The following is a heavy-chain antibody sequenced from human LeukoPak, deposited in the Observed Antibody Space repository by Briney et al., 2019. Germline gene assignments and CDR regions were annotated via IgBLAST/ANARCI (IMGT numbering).Heavy chain of an antibody. CDR2: IYPGDSDT. V-gene: IGHV5-51*01. CDR3: ARFPVEAFHYFDY. CDR1: GYSFTSYW. Sequence: GESLKISCQVSGYSFTSYWIGWVRQMPGKGLEWMGIIYPGDSDTRYSPSFQGQVTISADKSISTAYLQWSSLKASDTAMYYCARFPVEAFHYFDYWGQGTLVTVSS. D-gene: IGHD5-24*01. J-gene: IGHJ4*02.